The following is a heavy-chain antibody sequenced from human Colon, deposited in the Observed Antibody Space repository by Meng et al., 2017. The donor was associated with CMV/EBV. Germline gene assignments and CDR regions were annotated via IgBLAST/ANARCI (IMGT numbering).Heavy chain of an antibody. CDR2: INSISGDT. V-gene: IGHV1-2*02. CDR3: GRDRHLDP. D-gene: IGHD3-3*02. Sequence: QVQLVQAGYEWKKPGASGKVSCKTSGYTFTDYYIHWVRQAPGQGLEWMGWINSISGDTNYAQKFQGRVTMTSDTSITTAYMELNSLKSDDTAVYYCGRDRHLDPWGQGTLVTVSS. J-gene: IGHJ5*02. CDR1: GYTFTDYY.